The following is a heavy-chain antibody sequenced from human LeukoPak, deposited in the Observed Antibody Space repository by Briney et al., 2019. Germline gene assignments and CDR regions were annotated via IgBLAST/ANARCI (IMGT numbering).Heavy chain of an antibody. D-gene: IGHD3-10*01. CDR2: IGTAGDT. V-gene: IGHV3-13*01. CDR1: GFTFSSYD. Sequence: GGSLRLSCAASGFTFSSYDMHWVRQATGKGLEWVSAIGTAGDTYYPGSVKGRFTISRENAKNSLYLQMNSLRAGDTAVYYCARDARGGYNRYGMDVWGQGTTDTVSS. CDR3: ARDARGGYNRYGMDV. J-gene: IGHJ6*02.